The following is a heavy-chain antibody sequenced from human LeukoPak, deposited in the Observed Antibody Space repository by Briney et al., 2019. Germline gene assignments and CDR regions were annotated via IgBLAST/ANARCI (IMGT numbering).Heavy chain of an antibody. CDR2: ISGSGGST. J-gene: IGHJ4*02. CDR3: AKLNGGTYYYDSSIDY. V-gene: IGHV3-23*01. D-gene: IGHD3-22*01. CDR1: GFTFSSYA. Sequence: GGSLRLSCAASGFTFSSYAMSWVRQAPGKGLEWVSAISGSGGSTYYADSVKGRFTISRDNSKNTLYLQMNSLRAEDTAVYYCAKLNGGTYYYDSSIDYWGQGTLVTVSS.